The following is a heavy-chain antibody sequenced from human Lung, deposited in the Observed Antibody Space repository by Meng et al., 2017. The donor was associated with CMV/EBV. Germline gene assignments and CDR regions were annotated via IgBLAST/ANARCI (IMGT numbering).Heavy chain of an antibody. J-gene: IGHJ5*02. Sequence: GTFMTRPFRWVRQAPGQRLEWMGGILPMLGSAIYSQKFQGRVTITTDASTNTVYMEMTNLSSEDTAVYYCARSVERAGDYSNYGFDPWGHGTLVTVSS. CDR3: ARSVERAGDYSNYGFDP. CDR2: ILPMLGSA. D-gene: IGHD4-11*01. V-gene: IGHV1-69*16. CDR1: GTFMTRP.